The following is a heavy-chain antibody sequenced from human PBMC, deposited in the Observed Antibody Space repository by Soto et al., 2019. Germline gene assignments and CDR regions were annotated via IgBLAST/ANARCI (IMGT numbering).Heavy chain of an antibody. Sequence: QFQLVSSGAGVRRPGSWVNVSCKASGETPSTFALGWVGQAPGQGLEWMGGIIPILGTQNYAQRFQGKITISADTSTRTTYMELNSVTSDDTAMFYCAILGLDVDSWGQGTLVIVSS. V-gene: IGHV1-69*14. CDR2: IIPILGTQ. CDR3: AILGLDVDS. D-gene: IGHD3-16*01. J-gene: IGHJ4*02. CDR1: GETPSTFA.